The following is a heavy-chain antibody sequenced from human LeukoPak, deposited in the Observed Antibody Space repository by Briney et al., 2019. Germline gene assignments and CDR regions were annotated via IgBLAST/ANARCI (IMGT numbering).Heavy chain of an antibody. CDR1: GFTFSSYG. Sequence: GGSLRLSCAASGFTFSSYGMHWVRQAPGKGLEWVAFIRYDGSNKYYADSVKGRFTISRDNSKNTLYLQMNSLRAEDTAVYYCARDDGYSDYWGQGTLVTVSS. D-gene: IGHD6-13*01. V-gene: IGHV3-30*02. CDR2: IRYDGSNK. J-gene: IGHJ4*02. CDR3: ARDDGYSDY.